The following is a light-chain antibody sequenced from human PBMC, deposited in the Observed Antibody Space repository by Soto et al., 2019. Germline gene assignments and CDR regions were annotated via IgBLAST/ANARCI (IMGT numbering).Light chain of an antibody. CDR1: SSNIGRNT. CDR2: STN. CDR3: SAWDESRAGSVV. Sequence: QSVLTQPPSASGTPGQRVTISCSGSSSNIGRNTVNWYQQLPGTAPKLLIYSTNQRPSGVPDRFSGSKSGTSASLAISGLQAEDEADYSCSAWDESRAGSVVFGGGPKLTVL. J-gene: IGLJ3*02. V-gene: IGLV1-44*01.